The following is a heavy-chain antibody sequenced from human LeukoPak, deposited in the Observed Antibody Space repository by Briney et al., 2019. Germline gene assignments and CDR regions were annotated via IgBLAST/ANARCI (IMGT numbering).Heavy chain of an antibody. CDR2: IRYDGSNK. Sequence: GGSLRLSCAASGFTFSSYGMHWVRQAPGKGLEWVAFIRYDGSNKYYADSVKGRFTISRDNSKNTLYLQMNSLRAEDTAVYYCAKHPTPTIFGVVKYFDYWGQGTLVTVSS. V-gene: IGHV3-30*02. D-gene: IGHD3-3*01. J-gene: IGHJ4*02. CDR3: AKHPTPTIFGVVKYFDY. CDR1: GFTFSSYG.